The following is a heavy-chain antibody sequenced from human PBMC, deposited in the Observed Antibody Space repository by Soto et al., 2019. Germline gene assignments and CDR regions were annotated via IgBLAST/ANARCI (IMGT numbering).Heavy chain of an antibody. Sequence: GSLRLSCAASGXTFSSYSMSWVRQAPGKGLEWVSAISGSGGSTYYADSVKGRFTISRDNSKNTLYLQMNILRAEDTAVYYCAKDVFRYYYDSSGYYYPDYWGQGTLVTVSS. CDR2: ISGSGGST. D-gene: IGHD3-22*01. CDR3: AKDVFRYYYDSSGYYYPDY. J-gene: IGHJ4*02. V-gene: IGHV3-23*01. CDR1: GXTFSSYS.